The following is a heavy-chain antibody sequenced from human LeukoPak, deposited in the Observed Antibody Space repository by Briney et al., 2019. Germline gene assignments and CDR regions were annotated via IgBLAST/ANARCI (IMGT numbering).Heavy chain of an antibody. V-gene: IGHV1-18*04. D-gene: IGHD1-26*01. CDR3: ARDLIREGATY. CDR2: ISAYNGNT. J-gene: IGHJ4*02. Sequence: ASAKVSCKASEYTFTDYYMHWVRQAPGQGLEWMGWISAYNGNTNYAQKLQGRVTMTTDTSTSTAYMELRSLRSDDTAVYYCARDLIREGATYWGQGTLVTVSS. CDR1: EYTFTDYY.